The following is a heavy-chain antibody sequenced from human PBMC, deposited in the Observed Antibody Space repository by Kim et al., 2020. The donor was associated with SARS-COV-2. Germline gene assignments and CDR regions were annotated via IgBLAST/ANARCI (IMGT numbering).Heavy chain of an antibody. J-gene: IGHJ4*02. CDR2: IYSGGSST. CDR3: AKDYWNGDLTYFDY. CDR1: GFTFSSYA. V-gene: IGHV3-23*03. Sequence: GGSLRLSCAASGFTFSSYAMSWVRQAPGKGLEWVSVIYSGGSSTYYADSVKGRFTISRDNSKNTLYLQMNSLRAEDMAVYYCAKDYWNGDLTYFDYWGQGTLVTVSS. D-gene: IGHD1-1*01.